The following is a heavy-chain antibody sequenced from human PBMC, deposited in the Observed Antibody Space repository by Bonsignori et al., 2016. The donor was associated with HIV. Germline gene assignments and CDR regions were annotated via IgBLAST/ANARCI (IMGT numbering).Heavy chain of an antibody. CDR3: ARVGFKHDHGSSDYYINWIDS. CDR2: IFPSITTT. J-gene: IGHJ5*01. D-gene: IGHD3-22*01. Sequence: WVRQAPGQGLEWMGGIFPSITTTNYALKFQGRLTITADGSTTTVHMELSGLRSEDTAIYHCARVGFKHDHGSSDYYINWIDSWGQGTRVTVSS. V-gene: IGHV1-69*01.